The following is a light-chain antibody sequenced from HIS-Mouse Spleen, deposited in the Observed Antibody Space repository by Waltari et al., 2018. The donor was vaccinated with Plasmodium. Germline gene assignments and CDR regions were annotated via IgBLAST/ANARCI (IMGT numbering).Light chain of an antibody. Sequence: QSALTQPPSASGSPGQSVTIPCTGTSSDVGGYHYVSWYQQQPGKAPKLMIYEVSKRPSGVPDRFSVSKSGNTASLTVSGLQAEDEADYYCSSYAGSNNLVFGGGTKLTVL. CDR1: SSDVGGYHY. J-gene: IGLJ2*01. CDR2: EVS. CDR3: SSYAGSNNLV. V-gene: IGLV2-8*01.